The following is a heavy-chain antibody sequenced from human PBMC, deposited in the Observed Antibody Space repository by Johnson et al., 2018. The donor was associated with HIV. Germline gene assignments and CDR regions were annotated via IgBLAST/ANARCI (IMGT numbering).Heavy chain of an antibody. CDR3: ARVGYSNYGGGAFDI. CDR2: IWYDGSNK. V-gene: IGHV3-33*01. J-gene: IGHJ3*02. D-gene: IGHD4-11*01. CDR1: GFTFSSYG. Sequence: QMLLVESGGGVVQPGRSLRLSCAASGFTFSSYGMHWVRQAPGKGLEWVAVIWYDGSNKYYADSVKGRFTISRDNSNNTLYLQMNSLRAEDTALYYCARVGYSNYGGGAFDIWGQGTMVTVSS.